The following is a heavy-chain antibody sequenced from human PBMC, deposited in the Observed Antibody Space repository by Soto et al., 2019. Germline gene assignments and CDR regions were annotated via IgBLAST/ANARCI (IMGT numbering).Heavy chain of an antibody. D-gene: IGHD2-21*02. CDR3: ARFSGHTVVVTDDNWFDP. CDR1: GYTFTSYA. V-gene: IGHV1-3*01. CDR2: INAGNGNT. Sequence: ASVKVSCKASGYTFTSYAMHWVRQAPGQRLEWMGWINAGNGNTKYSQKFQGRVTITRDTSASTAYMELSSLRSEDTAVYYCARFSGHTVVVTDDNWFDPWGQGTLVTVSS. J-gene: IGHJ5*02.